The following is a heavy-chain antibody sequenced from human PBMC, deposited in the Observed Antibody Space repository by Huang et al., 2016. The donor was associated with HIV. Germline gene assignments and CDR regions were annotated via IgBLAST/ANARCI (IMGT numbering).Heavy chain of an antibody. V-gene: IGHV1-46*03. CDR2: VNTSGGGA. CDR1: GFSILIYY. CDR3: AREGITPSGTEVSGFDF. J-gene: IGHJ5*01. D-gene: IGHD6-13*01. Sequence: QVQLVQSGAEVKKPGASVTISCKASGFSILIYYIHWVRQAPGQGLEWMGIVNTSGGGADYAQKFKGRVTMTRDTSTRTLYMELSSLRSEDTAVYYCAREGITPSGTEVSGFDFWGQGTPVSVSS.